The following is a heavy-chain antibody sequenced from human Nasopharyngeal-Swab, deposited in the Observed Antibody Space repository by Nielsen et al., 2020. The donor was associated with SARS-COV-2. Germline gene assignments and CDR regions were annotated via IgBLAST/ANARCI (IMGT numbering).Heavy chain of an antibody. Sequence: ASVKVSCKASGYTIAAYGMYWVHQAPGQGLEWVGWINAGNGDTKYSEKFQGRLTITRDISASTAYMELSSLTSEDTAVYYCARDDFTSTAFDIWGQGTMVTVSS. CDR3: ARDDFTSTAFDI. CDR2: INAGNGDT. V-gene: IGHV1-3*01. CDR1: GYTIAAYG. J-gene: IGHJ3*02.